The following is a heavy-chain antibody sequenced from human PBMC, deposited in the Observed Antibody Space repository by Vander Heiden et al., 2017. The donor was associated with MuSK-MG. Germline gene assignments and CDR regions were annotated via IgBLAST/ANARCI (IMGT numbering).Heavy chain of an antibody. Sequence: ETGARGVRRSETQSHPRTGSGGYIRRSSYHWGWIRQPPGKGLEWIGSIYYSGSTDYNPSLKSRVTISVDTSKNQFSLKLSSVTAADTAVYYCARESTGEVVGAAFHDYWGQGTLVTLSS. D-gene: IGHD1-26*01. J-gene: IGHJ4*02. CDR2: IYYSGST. CDR1: GGYIRRSSYH. CDR3: ARESTGEVVGAAFHDY. V-gene: IGHV4-39*07.